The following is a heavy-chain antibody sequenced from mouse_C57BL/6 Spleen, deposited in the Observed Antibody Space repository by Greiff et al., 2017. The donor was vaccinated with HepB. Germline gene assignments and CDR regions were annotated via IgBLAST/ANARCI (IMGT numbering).Heavy chain of an antibody. CDR3: AREDYYGSSYAFAY. J-gene: IGHJ3*01. V-gene: IGHV1-64*01. CDR2: IHPNSGST. Sequence: VKLQESGAELVKPGASVKLSCKASGYTFTSYWMHWVKQRPGQGLEWIGMIHPNSGSTNYNEKFKSKATLTVDKSSSTAYMQLSSLTSEDSAVYYCAREDYYGSSYAFAYWGQGTLVTVSA. D-gene: IGHD1-1*01. CDR1: GYTFTSYW.